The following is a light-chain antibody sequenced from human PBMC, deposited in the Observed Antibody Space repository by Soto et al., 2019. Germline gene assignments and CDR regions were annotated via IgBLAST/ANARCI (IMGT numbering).Light chain of an antibody. J-gene: IGKJ2*01. Sequence: DIQMTQSPSSLSASIGDTVTLTCRAPRSIRHYLNWYQQRPGEAPKLLIFAASSLPSGVPSRFSGSGSGTAFTLTISSLQPEDFATYACQQSDAMPYTFGLGNKL. CDR2: AAS. CDR3: QQSDAMPYT. V-gene: IGKV1-39*01. CDR1: RSIRHY.